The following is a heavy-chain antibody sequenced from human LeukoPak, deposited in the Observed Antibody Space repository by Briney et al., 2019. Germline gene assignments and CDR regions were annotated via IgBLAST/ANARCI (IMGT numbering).Heavy chain of an antibody. J-gene: IGHJ6*02. CDR3: ARHGGSYDYYYYYYGMDV. Sequence: SETLSLTCTVSGGSISSYYWSWIRQPPGKGLEWIGYIYYSGSTNYNPSLKSRVTISVDTSKNQFSLKLSSVTAADTAVYYCARHGGSYDYYYYYYGMDVWGQGTTVTVSS. CDR1: GGSISSYY. V-gene: IGHV4-59*08. D-gene: IGHD1-26*01. CDR2: IYYSGST.